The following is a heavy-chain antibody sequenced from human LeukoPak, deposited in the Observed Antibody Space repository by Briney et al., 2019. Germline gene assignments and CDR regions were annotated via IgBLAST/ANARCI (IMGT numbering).Heavy chain of an antibody. J-gene: IGHJ4*02. Sequence: PGGSLRLSCAASGFTFSSYDMTWVRQAPGRGLEWVSSIRPSGDNTYYADSVKGRFTISRDNSKNTLYLQMNSLRAEDTAVYYCAKGGAVAGSYYFDYWGQGTLVTVSS. V-gene: IGHV3-23*01. D-gene: IGHD6-19*01. CDR1: GFTFSSYD. CDR3: AKGGAVAGSYYFDY. CDR2: IRPSGDNT.